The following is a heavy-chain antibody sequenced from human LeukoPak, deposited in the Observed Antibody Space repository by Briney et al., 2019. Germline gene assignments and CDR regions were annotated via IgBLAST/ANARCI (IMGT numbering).Heavy chain of an antibody. V-gene: IGHV1-69*05. CDR1: GGSFISYA. Sequence: ASVKVSCKASGGSFISYAISWVRQAPGQGPEWMGGIIPIFGTANYAQKFQGRVTITRDESKSTAYMELSSLRSEDTAVYYCARVVIPSGSGYYYYMDVWGKGTTVTISS. CDR2: IIPIFGTA. J-gene: IGHJ6*03. D-gene: IGHD2-21*01. CDR3: ARVVIPSGSGYYYYMDV.